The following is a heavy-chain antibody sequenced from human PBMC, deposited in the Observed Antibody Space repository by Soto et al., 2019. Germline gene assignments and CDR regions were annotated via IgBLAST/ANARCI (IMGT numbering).Heavy chain of an antibody. J-gene: IGHJ6*03. CDR3: ARLQLPIAGATTYYYNHMDV. CDR1: GFTFSSYA. CDR2: ISVSGSNI. D-gene: IGHD6-25*01. Sequence: GSLRLSCAASGFTFSSYAMHWVRQAPGKGLEWVADISVSGSNIYYSDSVRGRFTISRDNVKNSLYLQMNSLRAEDSAVYFCARLQLPIAGATTYYYNHMDVWGKGTTVTVSS. V-gene: IGHV3-30*04.